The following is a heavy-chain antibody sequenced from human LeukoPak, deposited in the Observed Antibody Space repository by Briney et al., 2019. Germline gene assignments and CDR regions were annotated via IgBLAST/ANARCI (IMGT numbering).Heavy chain of an antibody. V-gene: IGHV3-30*18. D-gene: IGHD6-13*01. CDR2: ISYDGSNK. J-gene: IGHJ4*02. Sequence: GGSLRLSCAASGFTFSSYGMHWVRQAPGKGLEWVAVISYDGSNKYYADSVKGRFTISRDNSKNTLYLQMNSLRAEDTAVYYCAKAPIAAAGIHYFDYWGQGTLVTVSS. CDR3: AKAPIAAAGIHYFDY. CDR1: GFTFSSYG.